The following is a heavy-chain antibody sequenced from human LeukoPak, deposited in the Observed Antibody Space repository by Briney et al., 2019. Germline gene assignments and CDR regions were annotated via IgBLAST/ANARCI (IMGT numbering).Heavy chain of an antibody. J-gene: IGHJ4*02. Sequence: PGGSLRLSCTASGFIFSNYAMHWVHQAPGKGLEWVAVISYDGSDKYYADSVKGRFTISRDNSKNTLYLQMNSLRAEDTAVYYCARKNGLDYWGQGTLVTVSS. V-gene: IGHV3-30*04. CDR3: ARKNGLDY. CDR2: ISYDGSDK. CDR1: GFIFSNYA.